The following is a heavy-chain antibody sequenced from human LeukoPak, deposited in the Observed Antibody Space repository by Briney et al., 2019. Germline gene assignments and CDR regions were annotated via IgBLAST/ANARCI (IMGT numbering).Heavy chain of an antibody. Sequence: ASVKVSCKASGYTFTGYYMHWVRQAPGQGLEWMGWINPNSGGTNYAQKFQGRVTMTRDTSISTAYMELSRLRSDDTAVYYCARNDKARIAVAGTGYWGRGTLVTVSS. D-gene: IGHD6-19*01. J-gene: IGHJ4*02. CDR1: GYTFTGYY. CDR3: ARNDKARIAVAGTGY. CDR2: INPNSGGT. V-gene: IGHV1-2*02.